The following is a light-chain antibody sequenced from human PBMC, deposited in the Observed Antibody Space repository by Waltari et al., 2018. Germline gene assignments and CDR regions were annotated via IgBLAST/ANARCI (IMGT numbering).Light chain of an antibody. CDR3: QQYYSTPDT. Sequence: DIVMTQSPDSLAVSLGERAPIHCKSSQSVLYSSNNKNYLAWYQQKPGQPPKLLIYWASTRESGVPDRFSGSGSGTDFTLTISSLQAEDVAVYYCQQYYSTPDTFGQGTKLEIK. CDR1: QSVLYSSNNKNY. V-gene: IGKV4-1*01. J-gene: IGKJ2*01. CDR2: WAS.